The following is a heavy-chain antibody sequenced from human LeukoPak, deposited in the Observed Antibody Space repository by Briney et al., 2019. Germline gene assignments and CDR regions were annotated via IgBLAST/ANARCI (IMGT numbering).Heavy chain of an antibody. Sequence: PGGSLRLSCAASGFTFSSYAMRWVRQAPGKGLEWVSAISGSGGSTYYADSVKGRFTISRDNSKNTLYLQMNSLRAEDTAVYYCAKAGAYYYYGMDVWGQGTTVTVSS. J-gene: IGHJ6*02. CDR2: ISGSGGST. CDR1: GFTFSSYA. V-gene: IGHV3-23*01. CDR3: AKAGAYYYYGMDV.